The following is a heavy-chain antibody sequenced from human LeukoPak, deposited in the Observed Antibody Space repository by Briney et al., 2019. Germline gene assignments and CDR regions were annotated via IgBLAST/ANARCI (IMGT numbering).Heavy chain of an antibody. CDR2: IYYSGRT. V-gene: IGHV4-59*01. D-gene: IGHD2-21*02. Sequence: SETLSLTCTVSGGSISSYYWSWIRQPPGKGLEWIGYIYYSGRTNYNPSLKSRVTISVDTSKNQFSRKLSSVTAADTAVYYCAAQVTSDAFDIWGQGTMVTVSS. CDR1: GGSISSYY. J-gene: IGHJ3*02. CDR3: AAQVTSDAFDI.